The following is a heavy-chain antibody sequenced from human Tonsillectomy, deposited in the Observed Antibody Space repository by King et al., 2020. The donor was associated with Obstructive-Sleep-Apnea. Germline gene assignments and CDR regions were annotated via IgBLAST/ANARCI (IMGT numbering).Heavy chain of an antibody. CDR2: IGIAGDT. CDR3: GRVEAGLSGAVDV. J-gene: IGHJ6*02. V-gene: IGHV3-13*01. D-gene: IGHD1-26*01. Sequence: VQLVESGGGLVQPGGSLRLSCVASGFTFSKFDMHWVRHGAGKGLEWVSGIGIAGDTYYADSVKGRFTISRENAKKSLYLQMNNLRAGDTAIYYCGRVEAGLSGAVDVWGQGTTVTVSS. CDR1: GFTFSKFD.